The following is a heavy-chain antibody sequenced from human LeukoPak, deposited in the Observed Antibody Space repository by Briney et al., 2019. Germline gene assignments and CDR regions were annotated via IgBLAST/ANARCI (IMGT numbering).Heavy chain of an antibody. CDR2: VDPKDGAT. J-gene: IGHJ4*02. CDR3: AGDALVSGGSYYHGY. Sequence: HGASVKVSCKVSGYALTELSIHWVRQAPGKGFEWMGGVDPKDGATIYAQNFQGRVTVTDDRSTGITYMELSGLTSEDTALYYCAGDALVSGGSYYHGYWGQGTLVTVSS. D-gene: IGHD3-10*01. V-gene: IGHV1-24*01. CDR1: GYALTELS.